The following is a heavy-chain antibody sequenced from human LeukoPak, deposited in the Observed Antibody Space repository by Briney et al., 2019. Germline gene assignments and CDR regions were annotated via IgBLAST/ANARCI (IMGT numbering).Heavy chain of an antibody. V-gene: IGHV3-23*01. Sequence: GGSLRLSCAASGFTFSSYAMSWARQAPGKGLEWVSAISGSGGSTYYADSVKGRFTISRDNSKNTLYLQMNSLRAEDTAVYYCAKGRGQQLVYYFDYWGQGTLVTVSS. CDR1: GFTFSSYA. CDR3: AKGRGQQLVYYFDY. D-gene: IGHD6-13*01. CDR2: ISGSGGST. J-gene: IGHJ4*02.